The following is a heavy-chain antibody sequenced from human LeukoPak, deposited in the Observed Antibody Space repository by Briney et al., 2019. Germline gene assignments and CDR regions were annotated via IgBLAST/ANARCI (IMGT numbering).Heavy chain of an antibody. J-gene: IGHJ4*02. CDR2: ISGSGGST. D-gene: IGHD6-13*01. V-gene: IGHV3-23*01. CDR3: AKSPSSSWYLYYFDY. CDR1: GFTFSSYG. Sequence: GGSLRLSCAASGFTFSSYGMSWVRQAPGKGLEWVSAISGSGGSTYYADSVKGRFTISRDNSKNTLYLQMNSLRAEDTALYYCAKSPSSSWYLYYFDYWGRGTLVTVSS.